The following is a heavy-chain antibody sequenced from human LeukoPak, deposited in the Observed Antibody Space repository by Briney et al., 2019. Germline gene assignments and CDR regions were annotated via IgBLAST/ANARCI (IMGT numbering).Heavy chain of an antibody. Sequence: SETLSLTCTVSGGSISSYYWSWIRQPPGKGLEWIGYIYYSGSTNYNSSLKSRVTISVDTSKNQFSLKPSSVTAADTAVYYCARYIAAAGTGYFQHWGQGTLVTVSS. CDR2: IYYSGST. CDR3: ARYIAAAGTGYFQH. J-gene: IGHJ1*01. V-gene: IGHV4-59*01. CDR1: GGSISSYY. D-gene: IGHD6-13*01.